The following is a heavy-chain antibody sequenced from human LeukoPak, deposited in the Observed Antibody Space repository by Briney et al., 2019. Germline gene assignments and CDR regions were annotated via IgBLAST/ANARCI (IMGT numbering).Heavy chain of an antibody. V-gene: IGHV4-4*07. CDR2: IYTSGST. CDR1: GGSISSYY. J-gene: IGHJ6*03. Sequence: SETLSLTCTVSGGSISSYYWSWIRQPAGKGLEWIGRIYTSGSTNYNPSLKSRVTMSVDTSKNHFSLKLSSVTAADTAVYYCARGRVSSSTWHSTYYYYFYMDVWGKGTTVTVSS. D-gene: IGHD4-11*01. CDR3: ARGRVSSSTWHSTYYYYFYMDV.